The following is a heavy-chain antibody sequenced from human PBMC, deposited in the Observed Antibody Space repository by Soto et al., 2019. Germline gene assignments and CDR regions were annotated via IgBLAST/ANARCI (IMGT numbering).Heavy chain of an antibody. Sequence: EVQLLESGGDLVQPGGSLRLSCAASGITFSDYAMSWIRQAPGQGLEWVSAISGSGGTTYYADSVKGRFTISRDNSKNTLYLQRNSLRADDTAVYYCAKDTGYSGFDTFDLWGQGTLVTVSS. J-gene: IGHJ4*02. CDR1: GITFSDYA. D-gene: IGHD5-12*01. CDR2: ISGSGGTT. V-gene: IGHV3-23*01. CDR3: AKDTGYSGFDTFDL.